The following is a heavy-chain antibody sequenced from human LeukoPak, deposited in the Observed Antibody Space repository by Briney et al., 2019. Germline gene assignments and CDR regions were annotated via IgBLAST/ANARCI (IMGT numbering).Heavy chain of an antibody. V-gene: IGHV3-11*01. Sequence: GGSLRLSCAASGFTLSDYYMSSIRQAPGKGLEWVSYISSSGRTIYYADFVKGRFTISRDNAKNSLYLQMHSLRAEDTAVYYCARDRELGMGGLDYWGRGTLVTVSS. D-gene: IGHD7-27*01. CDR2: ISSSGRTI. J-gene: IGHJ4*02. CDR3: ARDRELGMGGLDY. CDR1: GFTLSDYY.